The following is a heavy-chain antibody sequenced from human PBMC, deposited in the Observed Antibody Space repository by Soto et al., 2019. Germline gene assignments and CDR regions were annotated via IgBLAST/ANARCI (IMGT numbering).Heavy chain of an antibody. V-gene: IGHV1-8*01. CDR2: MDPNSGNS. CDR1: GFSFTSYD. CDR3: ARDRYSYGRADC. D-gene: IGHD5-18*01. Sequence: QVQLVQSGAEVKKPGASVKVSCKASGFSFTSYDINWVRQATGQGLEWMGWMDPNSGNSGSAQNFQGRVTMTRNTSTSTAFLELTSLTPEDTAVYYCARDRYSYGRADCWGQGTLVTVSS. J-gene: IGHJ4*02.